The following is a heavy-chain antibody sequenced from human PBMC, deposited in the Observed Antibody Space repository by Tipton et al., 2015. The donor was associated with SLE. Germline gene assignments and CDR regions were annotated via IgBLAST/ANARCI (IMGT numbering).Heavy chain of an antibody. CDR2: ISYRGDT. CDR1: GDSTSRSGGY. CDR3: ARSAQTYYYGSGSYRYFDY. Sequence: GLVKPSDTLSLICSVSGDSTSRSGGYWGWVRQAPGKGLEWIGTISYRGDTFYNQSLKSRVTISVDTSKNQFSLKLSSVTAADTAVYYCARSAQTYYYGSGSYRYFDYWGQGTLVTVSS. V-gene: IGHV4-39*01. D-gene: IGHD3-10*01. J-gene: IGHJ4*02.